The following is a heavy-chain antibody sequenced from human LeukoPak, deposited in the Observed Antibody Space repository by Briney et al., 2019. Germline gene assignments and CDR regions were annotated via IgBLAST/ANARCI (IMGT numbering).Heavy chain of an antibody. Sequence: PSETLSLTCAVYGGSFSGYYWSWIRQPPGKGLEWIGEINHSGSTNYNPSLKSRVTISVDTSKNQFSLKLSSVTAADTAVYYCARAGMSSGYSNWFDPWGQGTLVTVSS. D-gene: IGHD3-22*01. V-gene: IGHV4-34*01. CDR1: GGSFSGYY. CDR3: ARAGMSSGYSNWFDP. CDR2: INHSGST. J-gene: IGHJ5*02.